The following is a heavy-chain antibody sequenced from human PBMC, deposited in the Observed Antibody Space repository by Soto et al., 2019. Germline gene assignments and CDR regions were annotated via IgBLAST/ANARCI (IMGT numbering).Heavy chain of an antibody. CDR2: IVPISGTT. CDR3: AREGSSGGYFDY. J-gene: IGHJ4*01. D-gene: IGHD5-12*01. CDR1: GGTFTA. V-gene: IGHV1-69*06. Sequence: SVKVSCKASGGTFTAISWVRQAPGQGLEWMGGIVPISGTTNYAQKFQGRVTITADTSTITAYMELSSLRSEDTAVYYCAREGSSGGYFDYWGQGTLVTVSS.